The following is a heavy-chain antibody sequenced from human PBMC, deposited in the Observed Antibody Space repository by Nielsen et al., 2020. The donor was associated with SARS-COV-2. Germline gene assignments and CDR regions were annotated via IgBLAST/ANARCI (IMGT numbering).Heavy chain of an antibody. J-gene: IGHJ4*02. CDR1: GGSFSGYY. CDR3: ARDIVGAQRGDY. CDR2: INHSGST. Sequence: SETLSLTCAVYGGSFSGYYWSWIRQPPGKGLEWIGEINHSGSTNYNPSLKSRVTISVDTSKNQFSLKLSSVTAADTAVYYCARDIVGAQRGDYWGQGTLVTVSS. D-gene: IGHD1-26*01. V-gene: IGHV4-34*01.